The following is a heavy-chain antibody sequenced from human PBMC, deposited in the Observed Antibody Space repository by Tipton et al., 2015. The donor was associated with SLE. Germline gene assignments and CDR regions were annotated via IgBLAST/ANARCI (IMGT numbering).Heavy chain of an antibody. CDR3: ARDPGLYSGSYPTSFDY. V-gene: IGHV4-34*01. J-gene: IGHJ4*02. CDR1: GGSFSGYY. D-gene: IGHD1-26*01. Sequence: TLSLTCAVYGGSFSGYYWSWIRQPPGKGLEWIGEINHSGSTNYNPSLKSRVTISVDRSHNQFSLKLSSVTAADTAVYYCARDPGLYSGSYPTSFDYWGQGTLITVSS. CDR2: INHSGST.